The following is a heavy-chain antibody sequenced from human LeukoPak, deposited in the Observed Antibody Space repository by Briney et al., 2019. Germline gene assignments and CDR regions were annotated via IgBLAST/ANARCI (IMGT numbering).Heavy chain of an antibody. CDR1: GGSISSYY. D-gene: IGHD3-22*01. CDR2: IYYSGST. J-gene: IGHJ4*02. CDR3: ARGSYYYDSSGYSETGEID. V-gene: IGHV4-59*01. Sequence: SETLSLTCTVSGGSISSYYWSWIRQPPGKGLEWIGYIYYSGSTNYNPPLKSRVTISVDTSKNQFSLKLSSVTAADTAVYYCARGSYYYDSSGYSETGEIDWGQGTLVTVSS.